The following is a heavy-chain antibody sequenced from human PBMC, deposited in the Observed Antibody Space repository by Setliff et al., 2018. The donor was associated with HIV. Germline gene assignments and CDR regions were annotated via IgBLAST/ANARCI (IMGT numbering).Heavy chain of an antibody. CDR3: AREAYDVLTPHAHIDY. Sequence: GSLRLSCAASGFTFDDFGMTWVRQRPGKGLEWVSGINWNGAVTDYADSVKGRFTISRDNAKNSLHLQMNSLRAEDAAFYYCAREAYDVLTPHAHIDYWGQGVLVTVSS. CDR2: INWNGAVT. D-gene: IGHD3-9*01. CDR1: GFTFDDFG. J-gene: IGHJ4*02. V-gene: IGHV3-20*04.